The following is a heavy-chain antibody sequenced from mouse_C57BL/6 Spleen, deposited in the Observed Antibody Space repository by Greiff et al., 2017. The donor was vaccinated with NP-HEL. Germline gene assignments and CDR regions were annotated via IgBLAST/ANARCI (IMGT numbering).Heavy chain of an antibody. D-gene: IGHD1-1*01. CDR3: ASRYGSSYGFAY. J-gene: IGHJ3*01. V-gene: IGHV1-61*01. CDR1: GYTFTSYW. Sequence: VQLQQPGAELVRPGSSVKLSCKASGYTFTSYWMDWVKQRPGQGLEWLGNIYPSDSATHYTQNFKDKATLTVDKSSSTAYMQLSSLTSEDSAVYYCASRYGSSYGFAYWGQGTLVTVSA. CDR2: IYPSDSAT.